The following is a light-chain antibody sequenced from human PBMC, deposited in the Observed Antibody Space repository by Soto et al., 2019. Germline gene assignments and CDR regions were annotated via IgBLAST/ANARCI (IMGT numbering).Light chain of an antibody. J-gene: IGKJ4*01. V-gene: IGKV3-15*01. CDR3: QQYNNWPPLT. CDR1: QSVSSY. Sequence: EVLMTQSPATLSVSPGERATLSCRASQSVSSYLAWYQQKPGQAPRLLIYGASTRATGIPARFSGSGSGTEFTLTISSLQSADFAVYYCQQYNNWPPLTFGGGTKVEIK. CDR2: GAS.